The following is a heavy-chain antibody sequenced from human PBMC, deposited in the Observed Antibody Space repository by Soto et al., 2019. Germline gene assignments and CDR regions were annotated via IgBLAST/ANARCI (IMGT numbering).Heavy chain of an antibody. CDR1: GYTFTSYY. D-gene: IGHD2-21*02. CDR3: ARDLAYCGGDCYSEDY. J-gene: IGHJ4*02. Sequence: GASVKVSCKASGYTFTSYYMHWVRQAPGQGLEWMGIINPSGGSTSYAQKFQGRVTMTRDTSTSTVYMELSSLRSEDTAVYYCARDLAYCGGDCYSEDYWGQGTLVTVS. V-gene: IGHV1-46*01. CDR2: INPSGGST.